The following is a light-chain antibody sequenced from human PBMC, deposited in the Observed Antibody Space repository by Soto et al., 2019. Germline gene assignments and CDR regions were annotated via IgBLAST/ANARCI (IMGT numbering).Light chain of an antibody. CDR1: QNVSRY. J-gene: IGKJ4*01. Sequence: EIVLTQSPATLSLSPGEGATLSCRASQNVSRYLAWYQQKPGQAPRLLIYDASKRATGIPARFSGSGSGTDFNLTISSLEPEDFAVYYCQQRSNWPLSFGGGTKVEIK. CDR2: DAS. V-gene: IGKV3-11*01. CDR3: QQRSNWPLS.